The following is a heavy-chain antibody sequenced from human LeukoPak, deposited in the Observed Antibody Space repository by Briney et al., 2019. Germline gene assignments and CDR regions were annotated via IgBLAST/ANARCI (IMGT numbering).Heavy chain of an antibody. CDR1: GYTFTGYY. Sequence: ASVKVSCKASGYTFTGYYRHWVRQAPGQGLEWMGWINPNSGGTNYAQKFQGWVTMTRDTSISTAYMELSRLTSDDTAVYYCARDLTAAADCDYWGQGTLVTVSS. V-gene: IGHV1-2*04. D-gene: IGHD6-13*01. J-gene: IGHJ4*02. CDR2: INPNSGGT. CDR3: ARDLTAAADCDY.